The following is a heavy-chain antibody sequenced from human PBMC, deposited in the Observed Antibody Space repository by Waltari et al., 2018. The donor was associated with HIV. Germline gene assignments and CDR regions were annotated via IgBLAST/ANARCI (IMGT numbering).Heavy chain of an antibody. CDR2: IKQNEIEK. V-gene: IGHV3-7*01. D-gene: IGHD3-22*01. CDR3: AREALYDSSGYYFDY. J-gene: IGHJ4*02. Sequence: EVQLVESGGGLVQPGGSLRLSCAASGFTFNKYWMTWVRQAPGKGLGLVANIKQNEIEKYYVDSLKCRFTISRDNAKNSLFLQMNSLRVEDTAVYYCAREALYDSSGYYFDYWGQGTLVTVSS. CDR1: GFTFNKYW.